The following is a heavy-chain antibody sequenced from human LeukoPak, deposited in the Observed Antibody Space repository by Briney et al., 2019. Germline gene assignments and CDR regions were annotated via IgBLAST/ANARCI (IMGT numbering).Heavy chain of an antibody. CDR1: GGSIRSGGFY. J-gene: IGHJ6*02. CDR3: ARLVPHYYYGLDL. V-gene: IGHV4-31*03. D-gene: IGHD2-8*02. CDR2: IHHTGST. Sequence: SETLSLTCTVSGGSIRSGGFYWSWIRQHPGKGLEWIGYIHHTGSTHYNPSLKSRLSISVDTPKNQFSLRLSSVTAADTAVYYCARLVPHYYYGLDLWGQGTTVTVSS.